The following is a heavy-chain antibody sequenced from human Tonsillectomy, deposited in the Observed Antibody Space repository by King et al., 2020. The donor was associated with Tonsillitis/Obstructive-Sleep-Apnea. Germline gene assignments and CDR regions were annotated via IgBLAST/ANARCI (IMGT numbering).Heavy chain of an antibody. J-gene: IGHJ3*02. V-gene: IGHV3-74*01. CDR3: ARDHGGTGAAFDI. CDR2: INVVGSSP. Sequence: VQLVESGGGLVPPGGSLRLSCAVSEFTFSSYSMQWVRRAPGKGLVWVSHINVVGSSPNYPDSVKARFTNYRYNAKNTLYLQMNRLRAEDTAVYYCARDHGGTGAAFDIWGQGTMLTVSS. CDR1: EFTFSSYS. D-gene: IGHD1-1*01.